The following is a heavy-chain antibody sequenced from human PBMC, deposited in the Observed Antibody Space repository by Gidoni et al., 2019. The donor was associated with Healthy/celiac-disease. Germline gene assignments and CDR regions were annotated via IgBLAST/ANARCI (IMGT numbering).Heavy chain of an antibody. D-gene: IGHD3-10*01. CDR2: IYYSGST. V-gene: IGHV4-30-4*01. Sequence: QVQLQESGPGLVKPSQTLSLTCTVSGGSITSGDYYWSWIRQPPGKGLEWIGYIYYSGSTYYNPSLKSRVTIAVDTSKNQFSLKLSSVTAADTAVYYCARIFTVRGVIWFDPWGQGTLVTVSS. J-gene: IGHJ5*02. CDR1: GGSITSGDYY. CDR3: ARIFTVRGVIWFDP.